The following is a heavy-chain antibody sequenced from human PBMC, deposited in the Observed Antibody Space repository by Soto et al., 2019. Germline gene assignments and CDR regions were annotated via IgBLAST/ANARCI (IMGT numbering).Heavy chain of an antibody. CDR3: ARAWGGVPDY. CDR2: IYHSVST. J-gene: IGHJ4*02. D-gene: IGHD3-16*01. V-gene: IGHV4-34*01. Sequence: QVQLQQWGAGLLKPSETLSLTCAVYGGSFSGYYWSWIRQPPGKGLEWIGEIYHSVSTSYNPSLKSGVTISVDTSESQFSLKLSSVTAADTAVYYCARAWGGVPDYWGQGTLVTVSS. CDR1: GGSFSGYY.